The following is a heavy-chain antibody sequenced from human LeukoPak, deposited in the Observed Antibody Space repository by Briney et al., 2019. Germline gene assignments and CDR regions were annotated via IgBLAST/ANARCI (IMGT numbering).Heavy chain of an antibody. Sequence: GGSLRLSCAASGFTFSSYAMSWVRQPPGKGLEWVSGISGSGGTTYYADSVKGRFTISRDNSKNTLYLQMNSLRAEDTAVYYCARSAPNIYCSGGSCYSVLDWFDPWGQGTLVTVSS. D-gene: IGHD2-15*01. CDR2: ISGSGGTT. J-gene: IGHJ5*02. CDR3: ARSAPNIYCSGGSCYSVLDWFDP. CDR1: GFTFSSYA. V-gene: IGHV3-23*01.